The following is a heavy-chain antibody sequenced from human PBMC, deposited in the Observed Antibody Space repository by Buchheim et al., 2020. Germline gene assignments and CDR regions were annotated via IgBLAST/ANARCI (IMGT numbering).Heavy chain of an antibody. CDR2: ISYDGSNK. Sequence: QVQLVESGGGVVQPGRSLRLSCAASGFTFSSYGMHWVRQAPGKGLEWVAVISYDGSNKYYADSVKGRFTISRDNSKNTLYLQMNSLRAEDTAVYYCARFARIPDCWGQGTL. V-gene: IGHV3-30*03. CDR3: ARFARIPDC. CDR1: GFTFSSYG. J-gene: IGHJ4*02.